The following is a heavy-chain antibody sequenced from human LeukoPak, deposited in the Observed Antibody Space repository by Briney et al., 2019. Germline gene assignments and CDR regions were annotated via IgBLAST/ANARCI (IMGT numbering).Heavy chain of an antibody. D-gene: IGHD6-25*01. V-gene: IGHV1-18*01. Sequence: ASVKVSCKASGYSFTSYGFSWVRQAPGQGLEWMGWISTYDGNTNYAQKVQGRVTMTTDSSTSTAYMELRTLRSEDTAVYSCARGRYSSDFFDYWGQGTLVTVSS. CDR3: ARGRYSSDFFDY. J-gene: IGHJ4*02. CDR2: ISTYDGNT. CDR1: GYSFTSYG.